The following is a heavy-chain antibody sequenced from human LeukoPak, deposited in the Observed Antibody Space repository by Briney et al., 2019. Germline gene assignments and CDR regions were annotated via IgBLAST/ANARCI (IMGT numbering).Heavy chain of an antibody. J-gene: IGHJ4*02. CDR2: IYPGDSDT. D-gene: IGHD2-2*01. V-gene: IGHV5-51*01. CDR3: ASSYCSSTSCSEGFDY. CDR1: GYSFTSYW. Sequence: GESLKISYKGSGYSFTSYWIGWVRQMPGKGLEWTGIIYPGDSDTRYSPSFQGQVTISADKSISTAYLQWSRLKASDTAMYYCASSYCSSTSCSEGFDYWGQGTLVTVSS.